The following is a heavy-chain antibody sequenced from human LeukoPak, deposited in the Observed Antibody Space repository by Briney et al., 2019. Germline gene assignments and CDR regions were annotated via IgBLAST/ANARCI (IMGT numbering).Heavy chain of an antibody. CDR2: ISSSSSTI. CDR1: GFTFSSYS. CDR3: ARDKHSYGGNSPIGY. Sequence: PGGSLRLSCAASGFTFSSYSMNWVRQAPGKGLEWVSYISSSSSTIYYADSVKGRFIISRDNAKNSLYLQMNSLRAEDTAVYYCARDKHSYGGNSPIGYWGQGTLVTVSS. D-gene: IGHD4-23*01. V-gene: IGHV3-48*01. J-gene: IGHJ4*02.